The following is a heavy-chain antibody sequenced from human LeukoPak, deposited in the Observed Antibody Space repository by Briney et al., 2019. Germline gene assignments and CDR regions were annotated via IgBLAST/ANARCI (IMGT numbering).Heavy chain of an antibody. Sequence: GGSLRLSCAASGFTFTSYWMSWVRQAPGKGLEWVANIKQDGSEKYYVDSVKGRFTISRDNAKNSLYLQMNSLRAEDTAVYYCARDRNDILTGWNWFDPWGQGTLVTVSS. CDR3: ARDRNDILTGWNWFDP. D-gene: IGHD3-9*01. CDR1: GFTFTSYW. V-gene: IGHV3-7*01. CDR2: IKQDGSEK. J-gene: IGHJ5*02.